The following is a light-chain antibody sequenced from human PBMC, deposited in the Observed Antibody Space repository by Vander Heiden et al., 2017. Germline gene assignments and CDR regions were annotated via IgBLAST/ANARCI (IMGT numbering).Light chain of an antibody. Sequence: LGERATINCKSSQSVLYSSNNKNYLAWYQQKPGQPPKLLIYWASTRESGVPDRFSGSGSGTDFTLTISSLQAEDVAVYYCQQYYSTPYTFGQGTKLEIK. CDR2: WAS. J-gene: IGKJ2*01. CDR1: QSVLYSSNNKNY. CDR3: QQYYSTPYT. V-gene: IGKV4-1*01.